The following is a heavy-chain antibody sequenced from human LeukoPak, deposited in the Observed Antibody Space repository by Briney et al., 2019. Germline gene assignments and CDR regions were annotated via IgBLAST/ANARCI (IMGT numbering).Heavy chain of an antibody. D-gene: IGHD1-26*01. CDR3: ARDGAGGAFDI. V-gene: IGHV4-39*07. CDR2: IYHSWST. CDR1: GGSISSSSYY. J-gene: IGHJ3*02. Sequence: RASETLSLTCTVSGGSISSSSYYWGWIRQPPGKGLEWIGSIYHSWSTYYNPSLKSRATISVDTPKNQFSLKLSSVTAADPAVYYCARDGAGGAFDIWGQGTMVTVSS.